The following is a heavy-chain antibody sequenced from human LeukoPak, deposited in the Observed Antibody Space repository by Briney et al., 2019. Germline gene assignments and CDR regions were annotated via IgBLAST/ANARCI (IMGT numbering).Heavy chain of an antibody. CDR1: GDSINSYY. D-gene: IGHD2-8*01. J-gene: IGHJ4*02. V-gene: IGHV4-4*07. Sequence: PSETLSLTCTVSGDSINSYYWSWIRQPAGKGLEWVGRIYTSGRTNYNPSLKSRVTMSIDTFKNQFSLKLNSVTAADTAVYYCARDGEDCGNGLCSAGYFDYWGQGTLVTVSS. CDR2: IYTSGRT. CDR3: ARDGEDCGNGLCSAGYFDY.